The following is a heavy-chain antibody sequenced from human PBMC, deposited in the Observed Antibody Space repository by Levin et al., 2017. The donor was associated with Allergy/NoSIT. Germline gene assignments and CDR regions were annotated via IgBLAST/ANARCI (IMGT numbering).Heavy chain of an antibody. J-gene: IGHJ6*03. V-gene: IGHV4-39*01. CDR1: GGSISSNTYY. Sequence: SETLSLTCAVSGGSISSNTYYWGWIRQPPGKGLEWIGSFFYSGHINYNPSLKSRVTISVDTSNNQFSLKLTSVPAADTDVFYCVRRSRAWNAMDVWGKGTTVSVSS. D-gene: IGHD1-1*01. CDR2: FFYSGHI. CDR3: VRRSRAWNAMDV.